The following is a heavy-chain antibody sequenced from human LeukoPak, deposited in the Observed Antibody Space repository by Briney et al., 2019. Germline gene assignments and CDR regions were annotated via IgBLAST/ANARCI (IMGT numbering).Heavy chain of an antibody. CDR1: GGSFIGYY. V-gene: IGHV4-34*01. CDR3: ARDSSGYYPAFYFDS. Sequence: SETLSLTCAVYGGSFIGYYWSWIRQPPGKGLEWIGYIYHTGSTYYNPSLKSRVTISVDRSKNQFSLTLSSVTAADTAVYYCARDSSGYYPAFYFDSWGQGTLVTVSS. J-gene: IGHJ4*02. D-gene: IGHD3-22*01. CDR2: IYHTGST.